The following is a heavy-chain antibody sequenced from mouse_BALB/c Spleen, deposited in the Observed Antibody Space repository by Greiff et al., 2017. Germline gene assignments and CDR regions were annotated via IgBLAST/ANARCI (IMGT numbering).Heavy chain of an antibody. V-gene: IGHV5-9-4*01. CDR3: ANTYDYDGGFAY. J-gene: IGHJ3*01. CDR2: ISSGGSYT. D-gene: IGHD2-4*01. CDR1: GFTFSSYA. Sequence: DVMLVESGGGLVKPGGSLKLSCAASGFTFSSYAMSWVRQSPEKRLEWVAEISSGGSYTYYPDTVTGRFTISRDNAKNTLYLEMSSLRSEDTAMYYCANTYDYDGGFAYWGQGTLVTVSA.